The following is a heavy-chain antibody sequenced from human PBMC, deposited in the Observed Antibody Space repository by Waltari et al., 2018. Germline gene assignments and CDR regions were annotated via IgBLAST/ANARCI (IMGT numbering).Heavy chain of an antibody. CDR3: TGGAVTGTDF. Sequence: EVQVVESGGGLVQPGGSLTLSCATSGFPFIGSTIHWVRQTSGKGLEGIGRIRSKPNNYATRYTASVEGRFTISRDDSENTAYLQMSSLMTEDTAVYYCTGGAVTGTDFWGQGTLVTVSS. D-gene: IGHD6-13*01. CDR2: IRSKPNNYAT. J-gene: IGHJ4*02. CDR1: GFPFIGST. V-gene: IGHV3-73*01.